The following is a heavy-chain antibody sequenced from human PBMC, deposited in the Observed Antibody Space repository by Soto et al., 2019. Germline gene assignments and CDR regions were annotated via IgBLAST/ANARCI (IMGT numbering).Heavy chain of an antibody. V-gene: IGHV3-15*07. Sequence: EVHLVESGGGLVKPGGSLRLSCAASGFIFSKAWLNWVRQAPGKGLEWVGRVKSKTDGGTTDFAAPVKVRFAISRDDSKNMVYLELTSLKTEDTAIYYCTTDSYMTNIIVRFDYWGHGTLVTVSS. CDR2: VKSKTDGGTT. J-gene: IGHJ4*01. CDR1: GFIFSKAW. CDR3: TTDSYMTNIIVRFDY. D-gene: IGHD4-17*01.